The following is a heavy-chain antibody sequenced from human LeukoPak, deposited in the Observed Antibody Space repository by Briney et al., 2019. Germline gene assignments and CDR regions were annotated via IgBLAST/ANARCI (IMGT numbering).Heavy chain of an antibody. CDR1: GGSSRGYY. CDR3: ARCATRRSFGEDYYYYMDV. V-gene: IGHV4-34*01. D-gene: IGHD3-10*01. Sequence: KASETLSLTCAVYGGSSRGYYWNWLWIRQSPGKGLEWIGEINDSGSPNYNPSLKSRVTISENKSLNQFSLRLSSVTAADTAVYFCARCATRRSFGEDYYYYMDVWGKGTTVTVSS. CDR2: INDSGSP. J-gene: IGHJ6*03.